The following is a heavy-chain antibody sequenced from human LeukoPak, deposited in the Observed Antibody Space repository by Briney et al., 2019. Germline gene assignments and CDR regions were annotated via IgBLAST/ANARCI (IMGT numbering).Heavy chain of an antibody. CDR3: ARRRGYCSSTSRAYYFDY. CDR2: INHSGST. D-gene: IGHD2-2*01. J-gene: IGHJ4*02. V-gene: IGHV4-34*01. CDR1: GGSFSGYY. Sequence: PSETLSLTCAVYGGSFSGYYWSWIRQPPGKGLEWIGEINHSGSTNYNPSLKSRVTISVDTSKNQFSLKLSSVTAADTAVYYCARRRGYCSSTSRAYYFDYWGQGTLVTVSS.